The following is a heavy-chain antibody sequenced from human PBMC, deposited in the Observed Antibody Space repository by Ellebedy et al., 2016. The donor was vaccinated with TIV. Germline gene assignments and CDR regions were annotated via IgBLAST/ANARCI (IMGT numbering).Heavy chain of an antibody. CDR2: IYPCGST. Sequence: SETLSLXXTVSGGSISSGSYYWSWIRQTTGKGLEWIGYIYPCGSTYYNPSLKSRVTISVDRSKNQFSLKLSSVTAADTPVYYCARSIMVRGSVYYFDYWGQGTLVTVSS. J-gene: IGHJ4*02. V-gene: IGHV4-30-2*01. D-gene: IGHD3-10*01. CDR3: ARSIMVRGSVYYFDY. CDR1: GGSISSGSYY.